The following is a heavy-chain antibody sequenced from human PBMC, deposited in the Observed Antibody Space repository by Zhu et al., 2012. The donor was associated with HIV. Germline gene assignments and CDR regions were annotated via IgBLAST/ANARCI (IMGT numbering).Heavy chain of an antibody. V-gene: IGHV4-39*01. Sequence: QVQLQESGPGLVKPSETLSLTCTVSGGSISSSSYYWGWIRQPPGKGLEWIGSIYYSGSTYYNPSLKSRVTISVDTSKNQFSLRLSSVTAADTAVYYCAGPLRYFDWSRYWYFDLWGRGTLVTVSS. D-gene: IGHD3-9*01. CDR3: AGPLRYFDWSRYWYFDL. J-gene: IGHJ2*01. CDR1: GGSISSSSYY. CDR2: IYYSGST.